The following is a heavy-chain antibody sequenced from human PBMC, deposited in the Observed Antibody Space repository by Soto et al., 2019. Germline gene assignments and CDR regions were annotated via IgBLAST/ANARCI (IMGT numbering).Heavy chain of an antibody. D-gene: IGHD2-15*01. Sequence: GGSLRLSCVYSESTFSNYAMTWVRQAPGGGLEWVSIISGGGANTNYADSVKGRFIISRDNSMNTLFLQMNSLRAEDTAVYYCAKERYCSAISCYGGFDVWGQGTVVTVSS. CDR1: ESTFSNYA. J-gene: IGHJ3*01. CDR3: AKERYCSAISCYGGFDV. CDR2: ISGGGANT. V-gene: IGHV3-23*01.